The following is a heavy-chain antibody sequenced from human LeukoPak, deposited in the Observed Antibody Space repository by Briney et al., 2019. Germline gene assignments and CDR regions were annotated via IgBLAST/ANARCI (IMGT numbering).Heavy chain of an antibody. D-gene: IGHD2-2*01. Sequence: ASVKVSCKASGGTFSSYAISWVRQAPGQGLEWMGRINPNTGGTNYAQKFQGRVTMTRDTSISTAYLELSRLRSDDTAVFYCARDPWGGDIVVVPAAIHDPWGQGTLVTVSS. V-gene: IGHV1-2*06. J-gene: IGHJ5*02. CDR1: GGTFSSYA. CDR3: ARDPWGGDIVVVPAAIHDP. CDR2: INPNTGGT.